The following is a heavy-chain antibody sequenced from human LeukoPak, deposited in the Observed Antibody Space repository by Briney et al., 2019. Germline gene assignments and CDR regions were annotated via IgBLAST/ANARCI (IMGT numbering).Heavy chain of an antibody. J-gene: IGHJ4*02. Sequence: GGSLRLSCAASGFTFSSYWMSWVRQAPGKGLEWVANIKQDGSEKYYVDSVKGRFTISRDNAKNSLYLQMNSLRAEDTAVYYCARDFGVYYYDSSGYFDYWGQGTLVTVSS. CDR2: IKQDGSEK. CDR1: GFTFSSYW. CDR3: ARDFGVYYYDSSGYFDY. V-gene: IGHV3-7*01. D-gene: IGHD3-22*01.